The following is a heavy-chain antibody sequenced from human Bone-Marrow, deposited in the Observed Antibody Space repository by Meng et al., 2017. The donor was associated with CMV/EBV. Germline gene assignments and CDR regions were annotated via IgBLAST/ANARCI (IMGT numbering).Heavy chain of an antibody. Sequence: GGSLRLSCAASGFTFSSYSMNWVRQAPGKGLEWVSSISSSSSYIYYADSVKGRFTISRDNAKNSLYLQMNSLRAEDTAVYYCARVVRTAGGMDVWGQGTTVTVSS. CDR2: ISSSSSYI. CDR3: ARVVRTAGGMDV. D-gene: IGHD3-10*01. CDR1: GFTFSSYS. J-gene: IGHJ6*02. V-gene: IGHV3-21*01.